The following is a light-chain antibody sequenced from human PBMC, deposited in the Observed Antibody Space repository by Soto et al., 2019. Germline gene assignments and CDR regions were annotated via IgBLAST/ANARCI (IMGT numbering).Light chain of an antibody. V-gene: IGLV2-8*01. CDR1: SGDIGGYDY. J-gene: IGLJ1*01. Sequence: QSALAQPPSASGSPGQSVTISCTGTSGDIGGYDYVSWYQQHPGKAPKLMIYEVTKRPLGVPDRFSGSKSGNTASLTVSGLQAEDEADYYCSSYAGSNNPYVFRTGTPVTVL. CDR3: SSYAGSNNPYV. CDR2: EVT.